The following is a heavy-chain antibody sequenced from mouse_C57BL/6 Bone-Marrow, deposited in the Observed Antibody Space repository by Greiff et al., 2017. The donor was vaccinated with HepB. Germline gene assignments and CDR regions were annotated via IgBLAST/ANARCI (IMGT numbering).Heavy chain of an antibody. D-gene: IGHD2-4*01. CDR2: ISYDGSN. CDR1: GYSITSGYY. V-gene: IGHV3-6*01. CDR3: ARGDDYDEGDFDY. J-gene: IGHJ2*01. Sequence: EVKLMESGPGLVKPSQSLSLTCSVTGYSITSGYYWNWIRQFPGNKLEWMGYISYDGSNNYNPSLKNRISITRDTSKNQFFLKLNSVTTEDTATYYCARGDDYDEGDFDYWGQGTTLTVSS.